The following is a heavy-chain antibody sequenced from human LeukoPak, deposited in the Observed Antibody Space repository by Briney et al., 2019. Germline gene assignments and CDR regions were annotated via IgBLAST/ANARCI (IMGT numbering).Heavy chain of an antibody. D-gene: IGHD6-13*01. CDR2: ISSSSSYI. V-gene: IGHV3-21*01. CDR3: ANRDSSWPYYGMDV. CDR1: GFTFSSYS. J-gene: IGHJ6*02. Sequence: GGSLRLSCAASGFTFSSYSMNRVRQAPGKGLEWVSSISSSSSYIYYADSVKGRFTISRDNAKNSLYLQMNSLRAEDTAVYYCANRDSSWPYYGMDVWGQGTTVTVSS.